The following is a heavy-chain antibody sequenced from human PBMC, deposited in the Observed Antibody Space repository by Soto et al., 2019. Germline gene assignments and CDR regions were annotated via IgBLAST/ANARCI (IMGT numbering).Heavy chain of an antibody. D-gene: IGHD2-15*01. CDR3: ARDFVGCSGGSSHSVPGY. CDR1: GFTFSSYA. CDR2: ITETSLYI. J-gene: IGHJ4*02. Sequence: GGSLRLSCAASGFTFSSYAMSWVRQAPGKGLEWVSSITETSLYIYYADSVKGRFTISRDNSKNTLYLQMNSLRAEDTAVYYCARDFVGCSGGSSHSVPGYWGQGPLVTVSS. V-gene: IGHV3-21*04.